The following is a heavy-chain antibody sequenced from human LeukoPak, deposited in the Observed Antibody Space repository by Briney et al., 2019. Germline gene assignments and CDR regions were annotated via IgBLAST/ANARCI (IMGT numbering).Heavy chain of an antibody. Sequence: GGSLRLSCAASGFTFSSYWISWVRQAPGKGLEWVANIKQDGSEKYYVDSVKGRFTVSRDSAKNSLYLQMNSLRAEDTAVYYCARTSTYYYDSSGSLFDYWGQGTLVTVSS. CDR1: GFTFSSYW. CDR2: IKQDGSEK. CDR3: ARTSTYYYDSSGSLFDY. V-gene: IGHV3-7*01. J-gene: IGHJ4*02. D-gene: IGHD3-22*01.